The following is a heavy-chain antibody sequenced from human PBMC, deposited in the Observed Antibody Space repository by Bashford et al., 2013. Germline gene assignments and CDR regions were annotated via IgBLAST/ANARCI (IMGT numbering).Heavy chain of an antibody. V-gene: IGHV4-39*01. J-gene: IGHJ4*02. CDR3: ASSDAIRGTGLPISGVGYFFDY. CDR2: IYYSGIT. Sequence: SETLSLTCTVSGGSLSSGPFYWGWVRQSPGKGLEWIGSIYYSGITYYNPSLKSRITISVDPAKNEFSLKPKTQFSLELTSVTAADTAVYYCASSDAIRGTGLPISGVGYFFDYVGPGTPWSTVSS. CDR1: GGSLSSGPFY. D-gene: IGHD3-3*01.